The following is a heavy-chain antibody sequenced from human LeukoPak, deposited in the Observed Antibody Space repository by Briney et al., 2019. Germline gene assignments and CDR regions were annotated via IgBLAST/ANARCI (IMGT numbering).Heavy chain of an antibody. CDR2: ISGSGGST. D-gene: IGHD2-15*01. CDR3: AKDRGYYVDTGTINF. J-gene: IGHJ4*02. Sequence: GGSLRLSCAASGFTFSSYDMTWVRQAAGKGLEWVSAISGSGGSTYYADSVKGRFTISRDNSKNTLYLQMNSLRAEDTAIYYCAKDRGYYVDTGTINFWGQGTLVTVSS. V-gene: IGHV3-23*01. CDR1: GFTFSSYD.